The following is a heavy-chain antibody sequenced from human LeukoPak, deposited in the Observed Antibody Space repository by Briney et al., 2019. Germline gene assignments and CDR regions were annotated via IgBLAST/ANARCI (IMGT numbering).Heavy chain of an antibody. J-gene: IGHJ6*02. CDR1: GFSLSNYW. Sequence: PGGSLRLSCAASGFSLSNYWMSWVRQAPGKGLEWAANINQDGSDKYYVDSVMGRFTISKDNAKNSVYLQMNSLRPEDTAIYYCAWYGVTHGLDVWGQGTTVTVSS. D-gene: IGHD3-10*01. CDR3: AWYGVTHGLDV. CDR2: INQDGSDK. V-gene: IGHV3-7*01.